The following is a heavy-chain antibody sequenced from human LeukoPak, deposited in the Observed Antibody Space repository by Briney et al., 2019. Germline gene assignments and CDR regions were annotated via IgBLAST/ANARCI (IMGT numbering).Heavy chain of an antibody. Sequence: GGSLRLSCAASGFTFSSYSMNWVRKAPGKGLEWVSSISSSSSYIYYADSVKGRFTISRDNAKNSLYLQMNSLRAEDTAVYYCARDLEYSGSPNDAFDIWGQGTMVTVSS. CDR3: ARDLEYSGSPNDAFDI. CDR2: ISSSSSYI. CDR1: GFTFSSYS. V-gene: IGHV3-21*01. D-gene: IGHD1-26*01. J-gene: IGHJ3*02.